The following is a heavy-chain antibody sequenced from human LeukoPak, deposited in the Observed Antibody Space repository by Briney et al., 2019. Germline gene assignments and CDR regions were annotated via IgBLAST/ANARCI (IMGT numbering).Heavy chain of an antibody. CDR3: ARDLDDYNDFPPIFQY. J-gene: IGHJ1*01. V-gene: IGHV3-23*01. CDR1: GFTFSDYA. D-gene: IGHD5-24*01. Sequence: GGSLRLSCVVSGFTFSDYAMSWVRQAPGKGLEWDSAISGGGTPTFYADSVKGRFITSRDNSKNTLYLQMNSLRVEDTAVYYCARDLDDYNDFPPIFQYWGQGTQVIVSS. CDR2: ISGGGTPT.